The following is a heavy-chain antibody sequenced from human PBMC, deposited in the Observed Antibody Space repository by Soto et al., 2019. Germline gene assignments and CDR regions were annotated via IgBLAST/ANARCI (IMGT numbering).Heavy chain of an antibody. Sequence: ETLSLTCTVSGGSISSYYWSWIRQSPGKGLEWIGYIYYSGSTNYNPSLKSRVTISVDTSKNQFSLKLRSVTAADTAVYYCARLTVAGDNWFDPWGLGTLVTVSS. V-gene: IGHV4-59*01. CDR1: GGSISSYY. D-gene: IGHD6-13*01. J-gene: IGHJ5*02. CDR3: ARLTVAGDNWFDP. CDR2: IYYSGST.